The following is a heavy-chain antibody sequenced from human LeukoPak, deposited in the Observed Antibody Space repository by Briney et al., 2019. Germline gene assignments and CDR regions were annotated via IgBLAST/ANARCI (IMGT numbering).Heavy chain of an antibody. CDR3: GLSGNYYYYYMDV. CDR2: ISAYNGNT. D-gene: IGHD6-25*01. J-gene: IGHJ6*03. V-gene: IGHV1-18*01. Sequence: ASVKVSCKASGYTFTSYGISWVRQAPGQGLEWMGWISAYNGNTNYAQKLQGRVTMTTDTSTSTAYMELRSLRSDDTAIYYCGLSGNYYYYYMDVWGKGTTVTISS. CDR1: GYTFTSYG.